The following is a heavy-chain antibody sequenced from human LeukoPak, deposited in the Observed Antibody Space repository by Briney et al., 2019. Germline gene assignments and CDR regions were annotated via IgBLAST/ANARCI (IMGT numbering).Heavy chain of an antibody. CDR1: GGSFSGYY. D-gene: IGHD6-13*01. CDR2: INHSGST. V-gene: IGHV4-34*01. Sequence: PSETLSLTCAVYGGSFSGYYWSWIRQPPGKGLEWIGEINHSGSTNYNPSLKSRVTISVDTSKNQFSLKLSSVTAADTAVYYCARDTGQLVPPVYYYGMDVWGQGTTVTVSS. CDR3: ARDTGQLVPPVYYYGMDV. J-gene: IGHJ6*02.